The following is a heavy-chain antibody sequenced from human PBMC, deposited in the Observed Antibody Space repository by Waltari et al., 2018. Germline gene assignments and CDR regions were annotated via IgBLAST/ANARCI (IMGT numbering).Heavy chain of an antibody. J-gene: IGHJ4*02. V-gene: IGHV1-18*01. CDR1: GYSCPSKG. CDR3: ARNDPYRIDPYFDY. D-gene: IGHD2-15*01. CDR2: ISAYNGNT. Sequence: QVQLVQSGAEVKRPGASVKVSCKASGYSCPSKGFNWVRQAPGQGLEWMGWISAYNGNTKYAQKFQGRVTMTADTSTSTAYMELRSLRSDDTAVYYCARNDPYRIDPYFDYWGQGTLVTVSS.